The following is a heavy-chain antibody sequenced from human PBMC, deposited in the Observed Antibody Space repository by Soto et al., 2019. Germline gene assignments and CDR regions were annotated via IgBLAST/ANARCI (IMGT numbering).Heavy chain of an antibody. J-gene: IGHJ4*02. CDR1: GFTFSNYA. Sequence: EVQLLESGGGLVQPGGSLRLSCVASGFTFSNYAMTWVRQAPGKGLEWVSPISSSGATTYYADSVKGRFTTSRDNSKNTRYLQMNSLRAEDTAVYYCAKDVRRSGSYYFEYWGQGTLVTVSS. D-gene: IGHD1-26*01. CDR2: ISSSGATT. CDR3: AKDVRRSGSYYFEY. V-gene: IGHV3-23*01.